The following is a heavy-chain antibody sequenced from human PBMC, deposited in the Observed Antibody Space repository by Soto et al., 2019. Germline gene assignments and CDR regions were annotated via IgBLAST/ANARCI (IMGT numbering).Heavy chain of an antibody. V-gene: IGHV1-2*04. Sequence: VKLSRKSFGYTNTGYHIDCVLKTPRQVIEWMGWINPNSGGTNYAQKFQGWVTMTRVLSISTAYMELSRLRSDDTAVYYCPRSYSSSHHGFGYWGEGLLVSGSS. D-gene: IGHD6-13*01. CDR3: PRSYSSSHHGFGY. CDR1: GYTNTGYH. J-gene: IGHJ4*02. CDR2: INPNSGGT.